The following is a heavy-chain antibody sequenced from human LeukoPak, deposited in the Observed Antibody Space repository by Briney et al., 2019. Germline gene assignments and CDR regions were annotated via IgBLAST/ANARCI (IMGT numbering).Heavy chain of an antibody. J-gene: IGHJ2*01. CDR3: ARSLVSFPARYFDL. CDR2: IKQDGSEK. D-gene: IGHD2-8*01. CDR1: GFTFSSYW. Sequence: PGGSLRLSCAASGFTFSSYWMSWVRQAPGKGLEWVANIKQDGSEKYYVDSVKGRFTISRDNAKNSLYLQMNSLRAEDTAVYYCARSLVSFPARYFDLWGRGTLVTVSS. V-gene: IGHV3-7*01.